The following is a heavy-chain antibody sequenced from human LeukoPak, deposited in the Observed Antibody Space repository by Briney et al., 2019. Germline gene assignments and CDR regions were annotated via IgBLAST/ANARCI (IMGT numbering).Heavy chain of an antibody. CDR1: GYSFTSYW. J-gene: IGHJ4*02. CDR2: IYPGDSDT. V-gene: IGHV5-51*01. D-gene: IGHD6-13*01. CDR3: SRLNSSWSFRY. Sequence: GESLKISCKGSGYSFTSYWIGWVRQMPGKGLEWMGIIYPGDSDTRYSPSFQGQVTISADKSISTAYLEWSSLKASDTAMYSWSRLNSSWSFRYWGQGTLGTLSS.